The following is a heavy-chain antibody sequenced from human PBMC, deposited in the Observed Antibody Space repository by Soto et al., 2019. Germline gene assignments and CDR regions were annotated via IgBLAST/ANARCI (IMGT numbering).Heavy chain of an antibody. Sequence: EVQLVESGGGLIQPGGSLRLSCAASGFTVSSYYMSWVRQAPGKGLEWVSVIYSGGSTYYADSVKGRFTISRDNSKNTLYLQRNSLRAEDTAVYYCAKSGGSGWFADAFDIWGQGTMVTVSS. CDR1: GFTVSSYY. V-gene: IGHV3-53*01. CDR2: IYSGGST. CDR3: AKSGGSGWFADAFDI. J-gene: IGHJ3*02. D-gene: IGHD6-19*01.